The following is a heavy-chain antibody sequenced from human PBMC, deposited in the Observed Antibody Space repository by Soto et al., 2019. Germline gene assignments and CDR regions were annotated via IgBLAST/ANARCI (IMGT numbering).Heavy chain of an antibody. Sequence: QVQLVQSGGEVKKPGASVKVSCKASGYNYNNYGVTWVRQAPGQGLEWMGWISAFNHKANYAPNIQDRVTMTIDTTTNTGQMEMRRLRPDATAVYYCERQHKDLWTDSLDFDYWAQGNLVTVSA. J-gene: IGHJ4*02. CDR2: ISAFNHKA. CDR1: GYNYNNYG. CDR3: ERQHKDLWTDSLDFDY. D-gene: IGHD3-9*01. V-gene: IGHV1-18*04.